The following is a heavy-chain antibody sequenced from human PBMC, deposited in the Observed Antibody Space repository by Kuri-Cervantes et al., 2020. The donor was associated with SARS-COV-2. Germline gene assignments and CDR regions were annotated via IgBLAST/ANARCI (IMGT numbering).Heavy chain of an antibody. V-gene: IGHV3-64D*08. J-gene: IGHJ4*02. CDR2: ISSNGGST. D-gene: IGHD6-19*01. CDR1: GFTFSSYA. Sequence: GESLKISCSASGFTFSSYAMHWVRQAPGKGLECVSAISSNGGSTYYAASVKGRFTISRDNSKNTLYLQRSSLRAEDTAVYYCVRSGEVGGTFDYWGQGTLVTVSS. CDR3: VRSGEVGGTFDY.